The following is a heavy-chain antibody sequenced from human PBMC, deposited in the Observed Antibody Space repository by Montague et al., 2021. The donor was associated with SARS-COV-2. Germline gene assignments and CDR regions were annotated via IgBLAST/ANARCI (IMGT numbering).Heavy chain of an antibody. CDR1: GGSFSGYY. CDR3: ARLGAGVVPAAILAVGPSYSYSSMDV. Sequence: SETLSLTCAVYGGSFSGYYWNWIRQPPGKGLEWIGEINHSGSAKYNPSLKRRVTISVDTSKNQFSLKMNSVTAADTAVYYCARLGAGVVPAAILAVGPSYSYSSMDVWGKGATVTVSS. CDR2: INHSGSA. D-gene: IGHD2-2*02. V-gene: IGHV4-34*01. J-gene: IGHJ6*03.